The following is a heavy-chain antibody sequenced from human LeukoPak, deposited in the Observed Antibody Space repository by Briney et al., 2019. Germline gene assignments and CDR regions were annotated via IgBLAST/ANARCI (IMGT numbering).Heavy chain of an antibody. CDR3: AKDGVVVAATPRDPGDY. V-gene: IGHV3-23*01. CDR2: LSGSGRAT. D-gene: IGHD2-15*01. CDR1: GFTFSSYN. J-gene: IGHJ4*02. Sequence: PGGSLRLSCVASGFTFSSYNMIWVRQAPGKGVEWVSGLSGSGRATYYAHSVKGRFTISRENSKNTMFLQMHSLRVEDTAVYYCAKDGVVVAATPRDPGDYWGQGTLVTVSS.